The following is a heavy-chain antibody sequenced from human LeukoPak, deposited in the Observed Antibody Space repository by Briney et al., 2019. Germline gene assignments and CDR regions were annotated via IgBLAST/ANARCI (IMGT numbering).Heavy chain of an antibody. Sequence: GGSLRLSCVGSGFSFSTYDLGWVRQTPGKGLEWVSAISTTGGYTEDADSVKGRFTISRDNSQNTLFLQMHSLRAEDTAVYYCAKKPATIKFPFDIWGQGTLVTVSP. J-gene: IGHJ4*02. CDR1: GFSFSTYD. D-gene: IGHD5-24*01. CDR2: ISTTGGYT. CDR3: AKKPATIKFPFDI. V-gene: IGHV3-23*01.